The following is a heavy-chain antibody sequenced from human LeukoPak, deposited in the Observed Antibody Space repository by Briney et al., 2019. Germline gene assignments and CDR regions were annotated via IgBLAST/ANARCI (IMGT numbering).Heavy chain of an antibody. Sequence: PSETLSLTCTVSGGSISSSSYYWGWIRQPPGKGLEWIGSIYYSGSTYYNPSLKSRVTISVDTSKNQISLKLSSVTAADTAVYYCARAYKGPSIAVAGGLFDYWGQGTLVTVSS. D-gene: IGHD6-19*01. J-gene: IGHJ4*02. CDR2: IYYSGST. V-gene: IGHV4-39*07. CDR3: ARAYKGPSIAVAGGLFDY. CDR1: GGSISSSSYY.